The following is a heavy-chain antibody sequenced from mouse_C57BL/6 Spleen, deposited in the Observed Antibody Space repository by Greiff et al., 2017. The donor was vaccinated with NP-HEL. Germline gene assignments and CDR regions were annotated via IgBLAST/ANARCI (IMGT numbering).Heavy chain of an antibody. CDR3: ARSVTTVVATPFAY. CDR2: IDPSDSYT. Sequence: VQLQQPGAELVMPGASVKLSCKASGYTFTSYWMHWVKQRPGQGLEWIGGIDPSDSYTNYNKQFKGKSTLTVDKSSSTAYMQLSSLTSEDSAVYYCARSVTTVVATPFAYWGQGTLVTVSA. J-gene: IGHJ3*01. D-gene: IGHD1-1*01. CDR1: GYTFTSYW. V-gene: IGHV1-69*01.